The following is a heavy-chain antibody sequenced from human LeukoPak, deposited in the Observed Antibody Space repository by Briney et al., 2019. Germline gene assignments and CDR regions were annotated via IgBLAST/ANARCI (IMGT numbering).Heavy chain of an antibody. CDR3: ATRGYSYGPSDY. CDR2: IDPSDSYT. J-gene: IGHJ4*02. Sequence: GESLKISCKGSGYSFTSYWISWVRQMPGKGLEWMGRIDPSDSYTNYSPSFQGHVTISADKSISTAYLQWSSLKASDTAMYYCATRGYSYGPSDYWGQGTLVTVSS. V-gene: IGHV5-10-1*01. D-gene: IGHD5-18*01. CDR1: GYSFTSYW.